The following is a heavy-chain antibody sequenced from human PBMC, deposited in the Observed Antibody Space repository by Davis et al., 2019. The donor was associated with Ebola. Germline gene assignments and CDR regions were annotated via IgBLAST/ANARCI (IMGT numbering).Heavy chain of an antibody. CDR3: ARDAPDYDFWSGRMDV. Sequence: ASVKVSCKASGYTFTSYAMHWVRQAPGQRLEWMGWINAGNGNTKYSQKFQGRVTITRDTSASTAYMELSSLRSEDTAVYYCARDAPDYDFWSGRMDVWGKGTTVTVSS. V-gene: IGHV1-3*01. CDR1: GYTFTSYA. D-gene: IGHD3-3*01. CDR2: INAGNGNT. J-gene: IGHJ6*04.